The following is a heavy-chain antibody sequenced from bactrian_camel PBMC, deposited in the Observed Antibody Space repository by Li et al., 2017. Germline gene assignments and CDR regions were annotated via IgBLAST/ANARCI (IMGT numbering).Heavy chain of an antibody. J-gene: IGHJ4*01. V-gene: IGHV3S68*01. D-gene: IGHD4*01. CDR1: DNTYSRNC. CDR2: RQRDGSP. Sequence: GSVQVGGSLRLSCTASDNTYSRNCMGWFRQTAGTTEREGVVYRQRDGSPSYADSVKGRFTISADSEKHILYLQMNDLKSEDTAMYTCARREFDTYSGYPRTCIFALRAGTNAVGQGTQVTVS.